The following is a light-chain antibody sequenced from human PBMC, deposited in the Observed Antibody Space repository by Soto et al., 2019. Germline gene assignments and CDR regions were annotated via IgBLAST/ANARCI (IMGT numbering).Light chain of an antibody. CDR2: GNS. CDR1: SSNIGAGYD. V-gene: IGLV1-40*01. J-gene: IGLJ2*01. Sequence: QSVLTQPPSVSGAPGQRVTISCTGSSSNIGAGYDVHWYQQLPGTAPKLLIYGNSNRPSGVPDRFSGSKSGTSASLAITGLQAQDEADYYCQPYDSSLSGEVFGGGTKLTVL. CDR3: QPYDSSLSGEV.